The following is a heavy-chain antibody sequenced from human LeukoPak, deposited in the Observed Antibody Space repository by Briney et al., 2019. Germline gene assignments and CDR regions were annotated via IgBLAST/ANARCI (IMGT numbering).Heavy chain of an antibody. D-gene: IGHD3-9*01. CDR3: ARKNPSLRYFPP. CDR2: MNPNSGNT. J-gene: IGHJ5*02. Sequence: ASVKVSCKASGYTFTSYDINWVRQATGQGLGWMGWMNPNSGNTGYAQKFQGRVTMTRNTSISTAYMELSSLRSEDTAVYYCARKNPSLRYFPPWGQGTLVTVSS. CDR1: GYTFTSYD. V-gene: IGHV1-8*01.